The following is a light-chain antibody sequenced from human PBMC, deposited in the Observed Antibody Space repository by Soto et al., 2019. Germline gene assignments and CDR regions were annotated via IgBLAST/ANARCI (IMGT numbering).Light chain of an antibody. V-gene: IGKV3-20*01. CDR3: HQYGSSPRT. Sequence: EVVLTQSPGTLSMSPGERATLSCRASQSIRDMYIAWYQQKPGQAPRLLIYGASTRATGIPDRFSGSGSGTDFTLIISRLEPADFAVYYCHQYGSSPRTFGQGTQVDIK. CDR1: QSIRDMY. J-gene: IGKJ1*01. CDR2: GAS.